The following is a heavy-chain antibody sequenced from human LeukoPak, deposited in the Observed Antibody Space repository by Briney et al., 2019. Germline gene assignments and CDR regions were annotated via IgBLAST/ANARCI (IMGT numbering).Heavy chain of an antibody. V-gene: IGHV1-2*02. Sequence: ASVKVSCKASGYTFTGYYMHWVRQAPGQGLEWMGWINPNSGGTNYAQKFQGRVTMTRDTSISTAYMELSRLRSDDTVVYYCARREKIIEYYYDSSGYHFDYWGQGTLVTVSS. CDR3: ARREKIIEYYYDSSGYHFDY. D-gene: IGHD3-22*01. J-gene: IGHJ4*02. CDR1: GYTFTGYY. CDR2: INPNSGGT.